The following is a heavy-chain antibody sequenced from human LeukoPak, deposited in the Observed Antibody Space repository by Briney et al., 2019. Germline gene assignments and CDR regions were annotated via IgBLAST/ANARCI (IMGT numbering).Heavy chain of an antibody. D-gene: IGHD2-2*01. Sequence: GGSLRLSCAASGFTFSDYAMSWVRQAPGKGLEWVSANSSGGDTYYAESVKGRFTISRDNSKNTLSLQMSSLRAEDTAVYYCTKRGCSSTTCYSNCWGQGTLVTVAS. V-gene: IGHV3-23*01. CDR1: GFTFSDYA. CDR3: TKRGCSSTTCYSNC. CDR2: NSSGGDT. J-gene: IGHJ4*02.